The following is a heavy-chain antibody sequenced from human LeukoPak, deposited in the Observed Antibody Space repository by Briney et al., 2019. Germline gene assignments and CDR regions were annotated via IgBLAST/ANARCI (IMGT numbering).Heavy chain of an antibody. CDR1: GYSFTTNW. CDR2: IYPADSDT. J-gene: IGHJ4*02. Sequence: GESLKISCKGFGYSFTTNWIGWVRQMPGKGLEWMGIIYPADSDTRYSPSFQGQVTISADKSISTAYLQWSSLKASDTAMYYCARPSTGDQDYWGQGTLVTVSS. CDR3: ARPSTGDQDY. D-gene: IGHD7-27*01. V-gene: IGHV5-51*01.